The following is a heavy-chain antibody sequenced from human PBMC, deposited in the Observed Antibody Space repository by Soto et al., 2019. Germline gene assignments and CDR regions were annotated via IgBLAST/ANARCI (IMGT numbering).Heavy chain of an antibody. D-gene: IGHD6-13*01. CDR3: ARGGLAARYNYFDY. V-gene: IGHV1-3*01. Sequence: ASLKCSCKSSGYTFSGYYMYWVRQAPGQRLEWMGWINAGNGNTKYSQKFQDRVTITRDTSASTAYMELSSLRSEDTAVYYCARGGLAARYNYFDYWGQGTLVTVSS. CDR1: GYTFSGYY. J-gene: IGHJ4*02. CDR2: INAGNGNT.